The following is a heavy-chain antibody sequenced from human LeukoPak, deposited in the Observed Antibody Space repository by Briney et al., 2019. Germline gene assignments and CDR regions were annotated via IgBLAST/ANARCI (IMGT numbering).Heavy chain of an antibody. CDR3: VREGGSDWYSGWFDP. Sequence: PGGSLRLSCAASGFTFDDYGMSWVRQAPGKGLEWVSGINWNGGSTGYADSVKGRFTISRDNAKNSLYLQMNSLRVEDTAVYYCVREGGSDWYSGWFDPWGQGTLVTVSS. J-gene: IGHJ5*02. V-gene: IGHV3-20*04. D-gene: IGHD6-19*01. CDR2: INWNGGST. CDR1: GFTFDDYG.